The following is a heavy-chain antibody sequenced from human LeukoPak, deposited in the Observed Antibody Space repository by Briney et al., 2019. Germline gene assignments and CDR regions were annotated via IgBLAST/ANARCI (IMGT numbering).Heavy chain of an antibody. CDR2: ISWNSGSI. J-gene: IGHJ3*02. D-gene: IGHD1-1*01. Sequence: GGSLRLSCAASAFTFDDYAMHWVRQAPGKGLKCVSGISWNSGSIGYADSVKGRFTISRDNAKNSLYLQMNSLRAEDTALYYCAKDQTMEPGAFDIWGQGTMVTVSS. CDR1: AFTFDDYA. CDR3: AKDQTMEPGAFDI. V-gene: IGHV3-9*01.